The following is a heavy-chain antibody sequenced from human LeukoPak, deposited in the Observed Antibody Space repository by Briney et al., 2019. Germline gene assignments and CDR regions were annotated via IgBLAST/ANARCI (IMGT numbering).Heavy chain of an antibody. Sequence: GGSLRLSCAASGFSFSSYAMHWVRQAPGKGLEWVAVISYDGSNKYYADSVKGRFTISRDNAKNSLYLQMNSLRAEDTAVYYCARVSGVGIPPTDAFDIWGQGTTVTVSS. CDR2: ISYDGSNK. J-gene: IGHJ3*02. CDR1: GFSFSSYA. V-gene: IGHV3-30-3*01. D-gene: IGHD1-14*01. CDR3: ARVSGVGIPPTDAFDI.